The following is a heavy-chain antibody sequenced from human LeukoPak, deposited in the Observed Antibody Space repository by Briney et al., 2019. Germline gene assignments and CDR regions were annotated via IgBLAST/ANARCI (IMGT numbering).Heavy chain of an antibody. D-gene: IGHD3-10*01. CDR1: GFNFRGYG. CDR2: IHYDGRNQ. CDR3: ARLSYDSGTHYTVYKY. Sequence: GGSLRLSCAASGFNFRGYGMHWVRQAPGKGLEWVTFIHYDGRNQYYADSVKGRFTISRDNAKNSLYLQMNSLRAEDTALYYCARLSYDSGTHYTVYKYWGQGTLVTVSS. J-gene: IGHJ4*02. V-gene: IGHV3-30*02.